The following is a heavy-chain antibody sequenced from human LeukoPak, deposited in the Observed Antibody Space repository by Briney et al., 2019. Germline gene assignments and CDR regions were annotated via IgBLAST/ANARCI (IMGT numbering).Heavy chain of an antibody. Sequence: GGSLRLSCAASEFTFSTYPMSWVRQAPGKGLEWVSLISDGAATTYYADSVTGRFTISRDNSKNTLYLQMISLRAEGTAVYYCANLNSGYATDFWGQGTLVTVSS. CDR1: EFTFSTYP. V-gene: IGHV3-23*01. D-gene: IGHD5-12*01. CDR3: ANLNSGYATDF. CDR2: ISDGAATT. J-gene: IGHJ4*02.